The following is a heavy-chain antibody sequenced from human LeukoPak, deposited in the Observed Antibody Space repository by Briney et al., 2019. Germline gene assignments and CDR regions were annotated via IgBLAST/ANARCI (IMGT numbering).Heavy chain of an antibody. CDR3: ATRRMRNYPPPAPFDY. D-gene: IGHD1-7*01. V-gene: IGHV1-24*01. J-gene: IGHJ4*02. Sequence: ASVKVSCKVSGYTLTELSMHWVRQAPGKGLEWMGGFDPEDGETIYAQKFQGRVTMTEDTSTDTAYMELSSLRSEDTAVYYCATRRMRNYPPPAPFDYWGQGTLVTVSP. CDR1: GYTLTELS. CDR2: FDPEDGET.